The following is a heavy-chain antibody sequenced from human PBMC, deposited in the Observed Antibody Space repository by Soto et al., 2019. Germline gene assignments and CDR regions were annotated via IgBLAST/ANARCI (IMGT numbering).Heavy chain of an antibody. CDR2: TYYRSKWYN. V-gene: IGHV6-1*01. J-gene: IGHJ6*02. D-gene: IGHD3-22*01. CDR1: GDSVSSNSAA. Sequence: SQTLSLTCAISGDSVSSNSAAWNWIRQSPSRGLEWLGRTYYRSKWYNDYALSVKSRITINPDTSKNQFSLQLNSVTPEDTAVYHCARAAGHYDSSGYYPKSHYYYYGMDVWGQGTTVTVS. CDR3: ARAAGHYDSSGYYPKSHYYYYGMDV.